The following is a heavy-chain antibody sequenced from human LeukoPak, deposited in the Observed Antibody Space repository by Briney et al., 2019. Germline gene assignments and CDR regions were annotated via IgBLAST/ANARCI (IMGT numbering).Heavy chain of an antibody. D-gene: IGHD3-10*01. CDR1: VFTFTSYG. J-gene: IGHJ4*02. CDR3: ARVLSPVVRASLMGY. Sequence: GGSLRLFCAASVFTFTSYGMHWVRQAPAKGLECVALITYGGYYKYYSDSVKGRFTIYSDTSKNTLYLQMNSLRAEEPAVYYCARVLSPVVRASLMGYWGQGTLVTVSS. CDR2: ITYGGYYK. V-gene: IGHV3-30*03.